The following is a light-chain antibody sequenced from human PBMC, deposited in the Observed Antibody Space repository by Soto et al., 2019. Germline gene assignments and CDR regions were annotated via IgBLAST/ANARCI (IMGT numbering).Light chain of an antibody. Sequence: DIQMTQSPSSLSASVGDRVTITCQASQDITNSLNWYQQKPGKAPKVLIYDASILETGVPSRFSGSGSGTDFTFTISSLKPEDVATYCCQQYDNLPLAFGPGTTVDIE. CDR1: QDITNS. J-gene: IGKJ3*01. CDR3: QQYDNLPLA. V-gene: IGKV1-33*01. CDR2: DAS.